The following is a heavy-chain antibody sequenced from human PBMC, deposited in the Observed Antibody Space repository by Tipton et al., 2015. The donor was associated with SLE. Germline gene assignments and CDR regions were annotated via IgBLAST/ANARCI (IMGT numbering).Heavy chain of an antibody. J-gene: IGHJ2*01. Sequence: TLSLTCTVSGGSVGSRPYYWGWIRQPPGKGLEWIGNIYYSGSTYYNPSLKSRLSISVDTSMNQVSLRLGYVTAADTAVYYCASPPYYGSGSYRPYWYFDLWGRGTLVTVSS. V-gene: IGHV4-39*07. D-gene: IGHD3-10*01. CDR3: ASPPYYGSGSYRPYWYFDL. CDR1: GGSVGSRPYY. CDR2: IYYSGST.